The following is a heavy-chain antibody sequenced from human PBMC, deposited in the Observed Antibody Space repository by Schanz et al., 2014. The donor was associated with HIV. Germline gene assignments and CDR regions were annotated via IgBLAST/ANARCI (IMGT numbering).Heavy chain of an antibody. Sequence: QVQLVQSGAEVKKPGSSVRVSCKASGGTFSSYAISWVRQAPGQGLEWMGGIIPIFGTPNYAQKFQGRVTIIADESTSTAYMELSSLRSADTDVYFCARAAFSSEYYYGMDVWGQGTTVTVSS. CDR1: GGTFSSYA. J-gene: IGHJ6*02. CDR3: ARAAFSSEYYYGMDV. D-gene: IGHD3-3*02. CDR2: IIPIFGTP. V-gene: IGHV1-69*01.